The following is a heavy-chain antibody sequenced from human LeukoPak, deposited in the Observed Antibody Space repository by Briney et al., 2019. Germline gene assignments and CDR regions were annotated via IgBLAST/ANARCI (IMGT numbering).Heavy chain of an antibody. Sequence: TGGSLRLSCAASGFTFGSSAMCWVRQAPGKGLEWGSGIFGSGGSAHYADSVKGRFTISRDNSKNTVYLQMDSLRAEDTAIYYCAKTTTGYSSGRYPAWPIDYWGQGTLVAVSS. V-gene: IGHV3-23*01. J-gene: IGHJ4*02. CDR3: AKTTTGYSSGRYPAWPIDY. CDR2: IFGSGGSA. CDR1: GFTFGSSA. D-gene: IGHD2-15*01.